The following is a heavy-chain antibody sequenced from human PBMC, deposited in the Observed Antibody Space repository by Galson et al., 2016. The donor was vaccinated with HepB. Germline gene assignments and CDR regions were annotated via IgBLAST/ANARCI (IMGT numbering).Heavy chain of an antibody. CDR1: GYPYISYG. CDR3: ARGYLGSGRTDY. V-gene: IGHV1-2*02. CDR2: INPNSGGT. J-gene: IGHJ4*02. Sequence: SVKVSCKASGYPYISYGINWVRQAPGQGLEWMGWINPNSGGTNYTQKFQGRVSMTRDTSISTAYMELSRLRSDDTAVYYCARGYLGSGRTDYWGQGTLVTVSS. D-gene: IGHD3-10*01.